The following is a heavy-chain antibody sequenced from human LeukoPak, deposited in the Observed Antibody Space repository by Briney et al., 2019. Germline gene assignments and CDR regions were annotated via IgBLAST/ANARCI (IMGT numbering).Heavy chain of an antibody. CDR2: SSWNSGSI. CDR3: AKGGSSSIVYYFDY. D-gene: IGHD6-6*01. CDR1: GFTFGDYA. V-gene: IGHV3-9*03. Sequence: GRSLRLSCAASGFTFGDYAINWVRQAPGKGLEWVSGSSWNSGSIGYADSVTGRFTIARDNAKNSMYLQMNSLRVEDMALYYCAKGGSSSIVYYFDYWGQGTLVTVSS. J-gene: IGHJ4*02.